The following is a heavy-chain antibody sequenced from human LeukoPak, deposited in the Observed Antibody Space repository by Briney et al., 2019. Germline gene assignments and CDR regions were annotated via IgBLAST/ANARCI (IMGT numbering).Heavy chain of an antibody. J-gene: IGHJ3*02. D-gene: IGHD3-22*01. CDR3: ARDLVNYYDSSGYFAFDI. CDR2: IYTSGST. V-gene: IGHV4-61*02. Sequence: SQTLSLTCTVSGGSISSGSYYWSWIRQPAGKGLEWIGRIYTSGSTNYNPSLKSRVTISVDTSKNQFSLKLSSVTAADTAVYYCARDLVNYYDSSGYFAFDIWGQGTMVTVSS. CDR1: GGSISSGSYY.